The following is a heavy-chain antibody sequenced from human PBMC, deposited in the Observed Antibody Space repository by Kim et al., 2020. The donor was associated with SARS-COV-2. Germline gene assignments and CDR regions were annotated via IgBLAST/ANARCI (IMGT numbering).Heavy chain of an antibody. V-gene: IGHV5-51*01. Sequence: GESLKISCKGSGYRFTSSWLGWVRQMPGKGLEWMGIIYPGDSDTRYSPSFQGQVTISADKSISTAYLQWSSLKASDTAMYYCARHLGSDSNDYYYYDAFDIWGQGTMVTVSS. CDR3: ARHLGSDSNDYYYYDAFDI. D-gene: IGHD3-22*01. J-gene: IGHJ3*02. CDR1: GYRFTSSW. CDR2: IYPGDSDT.